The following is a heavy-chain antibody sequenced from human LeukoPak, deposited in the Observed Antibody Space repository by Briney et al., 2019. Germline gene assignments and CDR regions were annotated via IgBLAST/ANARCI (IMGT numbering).Heavy chain of an antibody. D-gene: IGHD3-9*01. V-gene: IGHV3-23*01. Sequence: PGGSLRLSFAASGFTFSSYGLSWVLQAPGKGLEWFSAISGSGGSTYYAESVKGRFTISRDNSKNTLYLQMNSLRAEDTAVFFFKQKTAYEILTGYLVYWGQGTLVTVSS. CDR3: KQKTAYEILTGYLVY. J-gene: IGHJ4*02. CDR2: ISGSGGST. CDR1: GFTFSSYG.